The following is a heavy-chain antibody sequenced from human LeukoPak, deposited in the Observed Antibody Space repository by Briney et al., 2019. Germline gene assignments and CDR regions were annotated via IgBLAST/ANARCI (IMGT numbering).Heavy chain of an antibody. J-gene: IGHJ3*02. CDR1: GFTFSSYA. Sequence: GGSLRLSCSASGFTFSSYAMYWVRQAPGKGLEYVSAISSNGGSTYYADSVKGRFTISRDNSKNTLYLQMNSLRAEDTAVYYCARDARHCTTTICYAFMAFDIWGQGTVVTVSS. CDR3: ARDARHCTTTICYAFMAFDI. CDR2: ISSNGGST. V-gene: IGHV3-64*04. D-gene: IGHD2-2*01.